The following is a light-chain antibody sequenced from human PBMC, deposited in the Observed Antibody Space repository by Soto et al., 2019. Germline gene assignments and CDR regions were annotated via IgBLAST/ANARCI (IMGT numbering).Light chain of an antibody. Sequence: QSALTQPASVSGSPGQSITISCTGTSSDVGGYNYVSWYQQHPGKAPKLMIYEVSNRPSGVSNRFSGSKSGNTASLTISGLQAEDEADYYCSSYTSSSTLVXFXGGTQLTVL. CDR3: SSYTSSSTLVX. CDR2: EVS. J-gene: IGLJ2*01. CDR1: SSDVGGYNY. V-gene: IGLV2-14*01.